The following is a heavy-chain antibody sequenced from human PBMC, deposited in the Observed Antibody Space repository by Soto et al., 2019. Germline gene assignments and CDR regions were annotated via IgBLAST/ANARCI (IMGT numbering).Heavy chain of an antibody. CDR3: AKYMWCDWTDADPDLWFAS. D-gene: IGHD1-1*01. V-gene: IGHV3-23*01. CDR2: MSGGGGRI. CDR1: RFPFRLYA. Sequence: EVRLLESGGGLVQPGGSLRLSCAASRFPFRLYAMSWVRQAPGKGLEWVSGMSGGGGRIYYADSVKGRFIISRDNSKDALSLQINRLNAVDTAFYYCAKYMWCDWTDADPDLWFASWGQGTLVTVSS. J-gene: IGHJ5*01.